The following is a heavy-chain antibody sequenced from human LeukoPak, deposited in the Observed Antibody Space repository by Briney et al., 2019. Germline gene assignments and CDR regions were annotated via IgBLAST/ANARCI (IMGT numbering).Heavy chain of an antibody. CDR3: ARDMGWLVPQLFDY. CDR2: ISYDGSNK. D-gene: IGHD6-19*01. J-gene: IGHJ4*02. V-gene: IGHV3-30*04. Sequence: GGSLRLSCAASGFTFSSYAMHWVRQAPGKGLEWVAVISYDGSNKYYADSVKGRFTISRDNSKNTLYLQMNSLRAEDTAVYYCARDMGWLVPQLFDYWGQGTLVTASS. CDR1: GFTFSSYA.